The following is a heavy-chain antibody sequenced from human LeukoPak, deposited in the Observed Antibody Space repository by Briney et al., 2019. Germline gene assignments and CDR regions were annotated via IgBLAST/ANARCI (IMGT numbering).Heavy chain of an antibody. V-gene: IGHV4-4*02. Sequence: SETLSLTCAVSGGSITTDIWLSWVRQPPGKGLEWIGEVYHSESTNYNPSLKGRVTISIDKSKNQFSLKLSSVTAADTAVYYCAREKGDYYYGMDVWGQGTTVTVSS. CDR2: VYHSEST. CDR1: GGSITTDIW. CDR3: AREKGDYYYGMDV. J-gene: IGHJ6*02.